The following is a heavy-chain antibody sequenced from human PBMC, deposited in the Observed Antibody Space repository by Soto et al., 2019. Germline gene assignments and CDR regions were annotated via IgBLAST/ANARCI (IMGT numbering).Heavy chain of an antibody. CDR3: ARERGVESVWFGELLTTYYYGMDV. Sequence: GGSLRLSCAASGFTFSSYSMNWVRQAPGKGLEWVSYISSSSSTIYYADSVKGRFTISRDNAKNSLYLQMNSLRDEDTAVYYCARERGVESVWFGELLTTYYYGMDVWGQGTTVTVSS. D-gene: IGHD3-10*01. V-gene: IGHV3-48*02. J-gene: IGHJ6*02. CDR2: ISSSSSTI. CDR1: GFTFSSYS.